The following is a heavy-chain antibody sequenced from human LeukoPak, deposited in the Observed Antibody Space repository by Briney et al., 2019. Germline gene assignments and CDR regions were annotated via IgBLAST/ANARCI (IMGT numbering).Heavy chain of an antibody. J-gene: IGHJ5*02. V-gene: IGHV1-2*02. CDR2: INPNSGGT. D-gene: IGHD3-10*01. CDR3: ARDPSLWFGETPNWFDP. Sequence: ASVKVSCKASGYTFTGYYMHWVRQAPGQGLEWMGWINPNSGGTNYAQKFQGRVTVTRDTSISTAYMELSRLRSDDTAVYYCARDPSLWFGETPNWFDPWGQGTLVTVSS. CDR1: GYTFTGYY.